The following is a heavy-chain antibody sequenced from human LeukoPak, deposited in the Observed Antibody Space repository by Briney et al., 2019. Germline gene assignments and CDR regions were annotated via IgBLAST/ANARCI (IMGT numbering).Heavy chain of an antibody. CDR2: IGLSGNTI. Sequence: PGGSLRLSCAASGFTFSSYEMNWVRQAPGKGLEWVSYIGLSGNTIYYADSVKGRFTISRDNAKNSLYLQMNSLRAEDTAIYYCAKYSGIYDAFDIWGQGTMVTVSS. J-gene: IGHJ3*02. V-gene: IGHV3-48*03. D-gene: IGHD1-26*01. CDR3: AKYSGIYDAFDI. CDR1: GFTFSSYE.